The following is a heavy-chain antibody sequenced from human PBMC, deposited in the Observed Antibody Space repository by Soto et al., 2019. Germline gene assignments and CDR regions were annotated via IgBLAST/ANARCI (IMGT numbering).Heavy chain of an antibody. CDR1: GGSIRNYY. CDR2: IYYSGST. V-gene: IGHV4-59*01. Sequence: PSQTHPHTNTVSGGSIRNYYCSWIRRTPGKGLEWIGYIYYSGSTNYNPSLKSRVTISVDTSKNQFSLKLSSVTAADTAVYYSASEGIDSSGYYDYWGQGTPVTVSP. J-gene: IGHJ4*02. CDR3: ASEGIDSSGYYDY. D-gene: IGHD3-22*01.